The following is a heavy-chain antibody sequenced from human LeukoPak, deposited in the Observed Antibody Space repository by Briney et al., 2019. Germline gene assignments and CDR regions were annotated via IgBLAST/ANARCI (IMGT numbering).Heavy chain of an antibody. CDR3: AHRDTTMVRVDY. D-gene: IGHD5-18*01. CDR2: IKSKTDGGTT. CDR1: GFTFSNAW. J-gene: IGHJ4*02. Sequence: PGGSLRLSCAASGFTFSNAWMSWVRQAPGKGLEWVGRIKSKTDGGTTDYAVPVKGRFTISRDDSKNTLYLQMNSLTTEDTAVYFCAHRDTTMVRVDYWGQGTLVTVSS. V-gene: IGHV3-15*01.